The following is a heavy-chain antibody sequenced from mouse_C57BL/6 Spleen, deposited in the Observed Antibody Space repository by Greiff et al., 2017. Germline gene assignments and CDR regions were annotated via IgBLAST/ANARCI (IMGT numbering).Heavy chain of an antibody. V-gene: IGHV1-26*01. D-gene: IGHD2-5*01. CDR2: INPNNGGT. CDR3: ARTGESNYDYFDY. CDR1: GYTFTDYY. Sequence: VQLQQSGPELVKPGASVKISCKASGYTFTDYYMNWVKQSHGKSLEWIGDINPNNGGTSYNQKFKGKATLTVDKSSSTAYMELRSLTSEDSAVYYCARTGESNYDYFDYWGQGTTLTVSS. J-gene: IGHJ2*01.